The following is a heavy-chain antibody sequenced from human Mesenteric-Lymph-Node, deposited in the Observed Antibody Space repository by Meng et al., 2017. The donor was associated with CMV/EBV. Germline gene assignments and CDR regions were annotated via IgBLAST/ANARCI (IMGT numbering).Heavy chain of an antibody. CDR3: AELHSSAFDI. Sequence: GGSLRLSCAASGFTFSSYSMNWVRQAPGKGLVWVSRINSDGSSTNYADSVKGRFTISRDNAKNTLYLQMNSLRADDTAMYYCAELHSSAFDIWGQGTMVTVSS. D-gene: IGHD6-13*01. CDR2: INSDGSST. J-gene: IGHJ3*02. CDR1: GFTFSSYS. V-gene: IGHV3-74*01.